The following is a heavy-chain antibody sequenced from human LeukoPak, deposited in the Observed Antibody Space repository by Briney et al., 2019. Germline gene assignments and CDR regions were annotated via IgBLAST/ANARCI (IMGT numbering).Heavy chain of an antibody. J-gene: IGHJ4*02. CDR2: INHSGST. CDR1: GGSFSGYY. CDR3: ERVSALDY. V-gene: IGHV4-34*01. Sequence: PSETLSLTCAVYGGSFSGYYWSWIRQPPGKGLEWIGEINHSGSTNYNPSLKSRVTISVDTSKNQFSLKLSSVTAADTAVYYCERVSALDYWGQGTLVTVSS.